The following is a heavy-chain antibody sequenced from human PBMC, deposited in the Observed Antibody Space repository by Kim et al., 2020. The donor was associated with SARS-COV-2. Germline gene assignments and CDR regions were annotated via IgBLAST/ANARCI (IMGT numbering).Heavy chain of an antibody. J-gene: IGHJ3*01. V-gene: IGHV3-53*01. D-gene: IGHD6-19*01. Sequence: YANPVKGRFTISNYNSKNMLYLQLNSLRAEDTAVYYCANSGIAVGNGAFDLWGQGTKVTVSS. CDR3: ANSGIAVGNGAFDL.